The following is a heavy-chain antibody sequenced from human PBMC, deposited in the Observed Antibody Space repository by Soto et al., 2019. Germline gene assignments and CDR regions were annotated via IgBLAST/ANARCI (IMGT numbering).Heavy chain of an antibody. CDR3: AKCGSGWYKTFDY. J-gene: IGHJ4*02. CDR2: IWYDGSNK. Sequence: GSLRLSCAASGXTLSSYGMHWVRRAPGKGLEWVAVIWYDGSNKYYADSVKGRFTISRDNSKKTLYLQMNSLSAEDTAVYYCAKCGSGWYKTFDYWGQGTLGTVSS. CDR1: GXTLSSYG. D-gene: IGHD6-19*01. V-gene: IGHV3-33*06.